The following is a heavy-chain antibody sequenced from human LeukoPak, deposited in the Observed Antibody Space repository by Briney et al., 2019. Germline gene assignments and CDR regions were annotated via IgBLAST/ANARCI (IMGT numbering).Heavy chain of an antibody. V-gene: IGHV3-21*01. Sequence: GGSLRLSCAASGFTFSSYSMNWVRQAPGKGLEWASSISSSSSYIYYADSVKGRFTISRDNAKNSLYLQMNSLRAEDTAVYYCARARGYSSGWRYFDYWGQGTLVTVSS. D-gene: IGHD6-19*01. CDR3: ARARGYSSGWRYFDY. CDR1: GFTFSSYS. CDR2: ISSSSSYI. J-gene: IGHJ4*02.